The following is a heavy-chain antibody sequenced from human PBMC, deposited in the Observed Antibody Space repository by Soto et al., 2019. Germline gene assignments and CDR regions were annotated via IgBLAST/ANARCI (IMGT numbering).Heavy chain of an antibody. Sequence: GGSLRLSCAASGFTFSSYGMHWVRRAPGKGLEWVAVIWYDGSNKYYADSVKGRFTISRDNSKNTLYLQMNSLRAEDTAVYYCPRESFMTTVTIGYYYGMDVWGQGTTVTVSS. J-gene: IGHJ6*02. CDR1: GFTFSSYG. CDR2: IWYDGSNK. V-gene: IGHV3-33*01. CDR3: PRESFMTTVTIGYYYGMDV. D-gene: IGHD4-17*01.